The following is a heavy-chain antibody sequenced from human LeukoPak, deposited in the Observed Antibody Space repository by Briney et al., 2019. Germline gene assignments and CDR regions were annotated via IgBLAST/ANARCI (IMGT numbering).Heavy chain of an antibody. V-gene: IGHV1-2*02. CDR2: INPNSGGT. CDR1: GYTFTGYY. J-gene: IGHJ5*02. CDR3: ARASLVRQSGNWFDP. Sequence: GASVKVSCKASGYTFTGYYMHWVRQAPGQGLEWMGWINPNSGGTNYAQKFQGRVTMTRDTSISTAYMELSRLRSDDTAVYYCARASLVRQSGNWFDPWGQGTLVTVSS. D-gene: IGHD3-3*01.